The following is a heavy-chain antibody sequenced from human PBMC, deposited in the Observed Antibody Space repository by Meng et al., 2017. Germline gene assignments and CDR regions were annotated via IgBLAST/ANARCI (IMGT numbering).Heavy chain of an antibody. CDR3: ARKTGDVITNENWFDP. CDR1: GGTFSSYA. CDR2: IIPIFGTA. D-gene: IGHD1-1*01. V-gene: IGHV1-69*06. Sequence: SVKVSCKASGGTFSSYAISWVRQAPGQGLEWMGGIIPIFGTANYAQKFQGRVTITADKSTSTAYMELSSLRSRDTAVYYCARKTGDVITNENWFDPWGQGTLVTVSS. J-gene: IGHJ5*02.